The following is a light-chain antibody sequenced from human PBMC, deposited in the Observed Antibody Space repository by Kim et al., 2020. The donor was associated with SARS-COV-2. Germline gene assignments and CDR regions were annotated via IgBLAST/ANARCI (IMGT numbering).Light chain of an antibody. CDR3: QQYNNWPQA. CDR1: QSVSST. CDR2: GAS. J-gene: IGKJ1*01. Sequence: LSPGERATLSCRASQSVSSTLAWYQQKPGQAPRLLIYGASTRATGIPARFSGSGSGTEFTLTISSLQSEDFAVYYCQQYNNWPQAFGQGTKVDIK. V-gene: IGKV3-15*01.